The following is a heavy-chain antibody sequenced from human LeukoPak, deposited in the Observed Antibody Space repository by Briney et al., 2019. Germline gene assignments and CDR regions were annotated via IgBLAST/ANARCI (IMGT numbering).Heavy chain of an antibody. CDR1: GGSISGFY. V-gene: IGHV4-59*03. CDR3: AKFGLYYNMDV. CDR2: IHYSGST. D-gene: IGHD3-16*01. Sequence: SETLSLTCAISGGSISGFYWTWIRQPPGKGLEFIGQIHYSGSTDYNPSLKSRITMSVDTSKNQFFLSLNSVTAADTAVYYCAKFGLYYNMDVWGQGTTVTVSS. J-gene: IGHJ6*02.